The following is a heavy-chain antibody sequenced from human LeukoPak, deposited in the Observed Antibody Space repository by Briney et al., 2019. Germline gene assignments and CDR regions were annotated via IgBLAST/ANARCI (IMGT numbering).Heavy chain of an antibody. CDR3: ARSETTYYYDSSVYFYYYYGMDV. J-gene: IGHJ6*02. D-gene: IGHD3-22*01. Sequence: PGGSLRLSCAASGFTFSTYAMNWVRQAPGKGLEWVSAITGSGGDTYYADSVKGRFTISRDNAKNSLYLQMNSLRAEDTAVYYCARSETTYYYDSSVYFYYYYGMDVWGQGTTVTVSS. CDR1: GFTFSTYA. V-gene: IGHV3-23*01. CDR2: ITGSGGDT.